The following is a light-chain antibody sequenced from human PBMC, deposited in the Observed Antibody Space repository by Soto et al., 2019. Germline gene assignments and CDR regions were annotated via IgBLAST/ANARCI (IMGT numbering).Light chain of an antibody. J-gene: IGKJ5*01. V-gene: IGKV1-39*01. CDR1: QTISNY. CDR3: QQSYNTPIT. Sequence: DIQMTQSPSSLSASLGDRVTITFRASQTISNYLNWYQQKSGGAPELLVYAASNLQSGVPSRFTGSGSGTHFTLTISGLEPADFATYFCQQSYNTPITFGQGTRLEI. CDR2: AAS.